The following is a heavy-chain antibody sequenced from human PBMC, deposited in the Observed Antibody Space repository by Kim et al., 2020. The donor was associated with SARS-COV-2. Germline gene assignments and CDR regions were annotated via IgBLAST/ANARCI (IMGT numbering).Heavy chain of an antibody. V-gene: IGHV1-2*06. CDR3: ARDLSGDYTTGVDFDC. CDR1: GYTFTGYY. J-gene: IGHJ4*02. Sequence: ASVKVSCKASGYTFTGYYMHWVRQAPGQGLEWMGRINPNSGGTNYAQRFQGRVTMTRDTSISTSYMELSRLRSNDTAVYYCARDLSGDYTTGVDFDCWGQGTLVTVSS. CDR2: INPNSGGT. D-gene: IGHD4-17*01.